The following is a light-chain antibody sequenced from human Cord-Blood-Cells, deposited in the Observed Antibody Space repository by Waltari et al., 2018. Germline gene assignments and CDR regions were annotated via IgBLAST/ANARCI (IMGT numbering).Light chain of an antibody. V-gene: IGLV2-8*01. CDR1: SSDVGGSTH. Sequence: QSALTPPPSASGSPGQSVPISCTGTSSDVGGSTHVLWNKQPPGKAPKLMIYEVSKRPSGVPDRFSGSKSGNTASLTVSGLQAEDEADYYCSSYAGSNNLVFGGGTKLTVL. J-gene: IGLJ2*01. CDR3: SSYAGSNNLV. CDR2: EVS.